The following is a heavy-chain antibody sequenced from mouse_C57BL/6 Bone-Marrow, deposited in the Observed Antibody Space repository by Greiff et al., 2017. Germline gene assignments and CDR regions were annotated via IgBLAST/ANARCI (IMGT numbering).Heavy chain of an antibody. Sequence: EVQRVESGGGLVKPGGSLKLSCAASGFTFSSYAMSWVRQTPEKRLEWVATISDGGSYTYYPDNVKGRFTISRDNAKNNLYLQMSHLTSEDTAMYYCARDRIDSSGLYAMDYWGQGTSVTVSS. V-gene: IGHV5-4*01. CDR1: GFTFSSYA. J-gene: IGHJ4*01. D-gene: IGHD3-2*02. CDR3: ARDRIDSSGLYAMDY. CDR2: ISDGGSYT.